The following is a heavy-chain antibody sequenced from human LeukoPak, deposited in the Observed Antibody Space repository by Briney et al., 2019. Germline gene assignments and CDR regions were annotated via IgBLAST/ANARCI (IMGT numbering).Heavy chain of an antibody. CDR2: INPNSGGT. J-gene: IGHJ4*02. D-gene: IGHD5-18*01. V-gene: IGHV1-2*02. CDR1: GYTFTGQY. CDR3: ARDLELHTAMVRLGY. Sequence: ASVKVSCKASGYTFTGQYIQWVRQAPGQGLEWMGWINPNSGGTNYAQNFQGRVTMTRDTSISTAYMELSTLRSDDTAVYWCARDLELHTAMVRLGYWGQGSLVTVSS.